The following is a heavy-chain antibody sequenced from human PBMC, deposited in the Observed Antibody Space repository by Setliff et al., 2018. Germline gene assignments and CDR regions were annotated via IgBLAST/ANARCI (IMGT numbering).Heavy chain of an antibody. CDR1: GLSLSGEYY. CDR2: IYHDGRA. J-gene: IGHJ4*02. V-gene: IGHV4-38-2*01. CDR3: MRQVGGGLWYFDY. Sequence: PSQTMSLTCAVSGLSLSGEYYWGWILQPPGGGPEWIGIIYHDGRAYYSTSLKSRANLSLDMSKTQFSLHLNSVTAADTAVYYCMRQVGGGLWYFDYWGQGILVTVSS. D-gene: IGHD2-15*01.